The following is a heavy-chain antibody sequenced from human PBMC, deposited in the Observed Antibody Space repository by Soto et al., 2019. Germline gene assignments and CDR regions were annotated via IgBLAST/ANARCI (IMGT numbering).Heavy chain of an antibody. Sequence: PWGSLRLSCAASGFTVISNYIIFFRQSPLKGLEWVSVIYSGGSTYYADSVKGRFTISRDNSKNTLYLQMNSLRAEDTAVYYCARGAPRARRNAFDIWGQGTMVTVSS. CDR2: IYSGGST. J-gene: IGHJ3*02. CDR1: GFTVISNY. V-gene: IGHV3-53*01. CDR3: ARGAPRARRNAFDI. D-gene: IGHD3-16*01.